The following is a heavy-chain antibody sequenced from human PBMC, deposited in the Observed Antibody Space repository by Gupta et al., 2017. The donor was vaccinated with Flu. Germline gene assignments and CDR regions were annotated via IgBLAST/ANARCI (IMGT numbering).Heavy chain of an antibody. CDR3: ARRMKGEHDAFDI. Sequence: QVQLQQWGAGLLKPSETLSLTCAVYGGSFSGYSWSWIRQPPGKGLEWIGEINHSGSTNYNPSLKSRVTISVDTSKNQFSLKLSSVTAADTAVYYCARRMKGEHDAFDIWGQGTMVTVSS. D-gene: IGHD1/OR15-1a*01. J-gene: IGHJ3*02. CDR1: GGSFSGYS. V-gene: IGHV4-34*01. CDR2: INHSGST.